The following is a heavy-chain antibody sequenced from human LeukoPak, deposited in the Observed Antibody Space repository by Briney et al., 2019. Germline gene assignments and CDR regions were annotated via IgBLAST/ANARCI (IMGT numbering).Heavy chain of an antibody. J-gene: IGHJ6*02. D-gene: IGHD3-22*01. V-gene: IGHV4-4*07. CDR1: GGSIGSYY. Sequence: SETLSLTCTVSGGSIGSYYWSWIRQPAGKGLEWIGRIYTSGSTNYNPSLKSRVTMSVDTSKNQFSLKLSSVTAADTAVYYCARDLGSYYDSSGYYYYGMDVWGQGTTVTVSS. CDR3: ARDLGSYYDSSGYYYYGMDV. CDR2: IYTSGST.